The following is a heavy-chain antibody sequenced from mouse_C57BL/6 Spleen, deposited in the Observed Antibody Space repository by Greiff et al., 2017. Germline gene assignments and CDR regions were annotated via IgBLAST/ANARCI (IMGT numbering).Heavy chain of an antibody. Sequence: VQLQQPGAELVMPGASVKLSCKASGYTFTSYWMHWVKQRPGQGLEWIGEIDPSDSYTNYNQKFKGKSTLTVDKSSSTAYMQLSSLTSEDSAVYYCARNWYGGYFDYWGQGTTLTVSS. CDR1: GYTFTSYW. CDR2: IDPSDSYT. CDR3: ARNWYGGYFDY. D-gene: IGHD2-14*01. J-gene: IGHJ2*01. V-gene: IGHV1-69*01.